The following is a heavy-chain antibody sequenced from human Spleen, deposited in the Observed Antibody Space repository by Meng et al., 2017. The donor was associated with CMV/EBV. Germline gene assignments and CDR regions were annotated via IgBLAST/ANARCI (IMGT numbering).Heavy chain of an antibody. J-gene: IGHJ5*02. D-gene: IGHD3-10*01. V-gene: IGHV4-34*01. CDR3: ARGRGPNWFDP. Sequence: SETLSLTCAVYGGSFSGYYWSWIRQPPGKGLEWIGEINHSGRTNYNPSLKSRVTISVDTSKNQFSLKLSSVTAADTAVYYCARGRGPNWFDPWGQGTLVTVSS. CDR2: INHSGRT. CDR1: GGSFSGYY.